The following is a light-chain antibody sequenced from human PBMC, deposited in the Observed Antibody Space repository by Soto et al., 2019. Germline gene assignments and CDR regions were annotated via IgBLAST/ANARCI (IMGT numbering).Light chain of an antibody. CDR3: EQYYSKYT. V-gene: IGKV4-1*01. J-gene: IGKJ2*01. CDR2: WAS. Sequence: DIVMTQSPDSLAVSLGERATINCKSSQSVLYSSNNKNYLAWYQQKPGQPPKLLIYWASTREAGVPDPFSGSRSGTDFTLTISSLQAEDVAVYYCEQYYSKYTFGQGTKLEIK. CDR1: QSVLYSSNNKNY.